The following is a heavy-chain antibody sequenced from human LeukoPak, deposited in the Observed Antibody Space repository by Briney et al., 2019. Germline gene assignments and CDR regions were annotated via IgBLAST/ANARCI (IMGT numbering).Heavy chain of an antibody. D-gene: IGHD1-1*01. CDR3: AKYIRDSGTYNFDY. J-gene: IGHJ4*02. V-gene: IGHV4-59*01. CDR1: GGSISPYY. CDR2: IYYSGST. Sequence: SETLSLTCTVSGGSISPYYWSWIRQPPGKGLEWIGYIYYSGSTNYNPSLKSRVTISVDTSKNQFSLKLSSVTAADTAVYYCAKYIRDSGTYNFDYWGQGTLVTVSS.